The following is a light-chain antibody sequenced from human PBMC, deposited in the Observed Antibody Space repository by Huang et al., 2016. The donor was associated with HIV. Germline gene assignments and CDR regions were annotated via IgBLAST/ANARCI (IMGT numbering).Light chain of an antibody. CDR3: QQGDNLPVT. J-gene: IGKJ2*01. V-gene: IGKV1-33*01. Sequence: DIQMTQSPSSLSASVGDRVTITCQASQGINNFLNWYQQRPGKAPKLLLYEASNLETGVPSRFSGSGSGTTFTVTITSLQPEDFATYYCQQGDNLPVTFGQGTRLEIK. CDR2: EAS. CDR1: QGINNF.